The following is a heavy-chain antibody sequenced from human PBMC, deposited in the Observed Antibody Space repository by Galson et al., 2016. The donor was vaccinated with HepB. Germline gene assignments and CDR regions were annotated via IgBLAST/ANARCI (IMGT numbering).Heavy chain of an antibody. V-gene: IGHV4-39*07. CDR2: IHSSGSPY. CDR3: ARGTLWGNSREALVY. Sequence: SETLSLTCTVSGGSISSRSYYWGWIRQPPGKGLEWIASIHSSGSPYYYNPSLKSRVTISVDTSNNQFSLKLSSVTAADTAVYYCARGTLWGNSREALVYWGQGTPVTVSS. D-gene: IGHD3-16*02. CDR1: GGSISSRSYY. J-gene: IGHJ4*02.